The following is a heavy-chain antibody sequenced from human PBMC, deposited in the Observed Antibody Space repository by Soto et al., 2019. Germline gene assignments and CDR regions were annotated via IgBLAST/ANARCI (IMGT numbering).Heavy chain of an antibody. CDR2: ISSSSSTI. CDR3: ARDLRYYYGSGSYSAQPGSVDY. D-gene: IGHD3-10*01. J-gene: IGHJ4*02. Sequence: EVQLVESGGGLVQPGGSLRLSCAASGFTFISYSMNWVRQAPGKGPEWVSYISSSSSTIYYADSVKGRFTISRDNAQNSLYLQMNMLRAEETAVYYCARDLRYYYGSGSYSAQPGSVDYGGQGILVAVSS. CDR1: GFTFISYS. V-gene: IGHV3-48*01.